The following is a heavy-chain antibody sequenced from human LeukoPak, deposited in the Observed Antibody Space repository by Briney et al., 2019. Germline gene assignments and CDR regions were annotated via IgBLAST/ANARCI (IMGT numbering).Heavy chain of an antibody. Sequence: PSETLSLTCTVSGGSISSSSYYWGWIRQPPGKGLEWIGSIYYSGSTYYNPSLKSRVTISVDTSKNQFSLKLSSVTAADTAVYYCARGRAAAGPRFDPWGQGTLVAVSS. CDR1: GGSISSSSYY. D-gene: IGHD6-13*01. V-gene: IGHV4-39*07. CDR2: IYYSGST. CDR3: ARGRAAAGPRFDP. J-gene: IGHJ5*02.